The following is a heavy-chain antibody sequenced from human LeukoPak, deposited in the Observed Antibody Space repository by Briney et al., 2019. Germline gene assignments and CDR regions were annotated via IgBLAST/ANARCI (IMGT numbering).Heavy chain of an antibody. D-gene: IGHD3-10*01. V-gene: IGHV4-4*02. Sequence: PGGSLRLSCAASGITFSSYGMSWGRQAPGKGLEWLGEIFYTGSPNYNPSFKSRITMSVDKSNNQFSLILTSVTVADTAVYYCARGGASYYDHWGQGILVTVTS. J-gene: IGHJ5*02. CDR3: ARGGASYYDH. CDR1: GITFSSYGM. CDR2: IFYTGSP.